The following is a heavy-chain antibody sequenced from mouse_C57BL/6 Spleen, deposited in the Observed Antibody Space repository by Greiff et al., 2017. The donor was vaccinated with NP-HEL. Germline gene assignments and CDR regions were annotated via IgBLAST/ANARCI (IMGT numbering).Heavy chain of an antibody. CDR1: GYTFTDYE. D-gene: IGHD2-5*01. Sequence: QVQLQQSGAELVRPGASVTLSCKASGYTFTDYEMHWVKQTPVHGLEWIGAIDPETGGTAYNQKFKGKAILTADKSSSTAYMELRSLTSEDSAVYYCTREGYSSYVGFAYWGQGTLVTVSA. CDR2: IDPETGGT. V-gene: IGHV1-15*01. J-gene: IGHJ3*01. CDR3: TREGYSSYVGFAY.